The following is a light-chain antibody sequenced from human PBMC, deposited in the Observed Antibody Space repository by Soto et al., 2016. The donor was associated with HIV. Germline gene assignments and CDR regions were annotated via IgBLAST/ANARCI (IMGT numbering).Light chain of an antibody. CDR1: SLRSYY. V-gene: IGLV3-21*02. J-gene: IGLJ3*02. CDR3: QVWDTVSDHQV. Sequence: SSELTQDPAVSVALGQTVRITCQGDSLRSYYASWYQQKPGQAPVLVVYDNKDRPSGIPERFSGSNSENTATLTISRVDAGDEADYYCQVWDTVSDHQVFGGGTKLTV. CDR2: DNK.